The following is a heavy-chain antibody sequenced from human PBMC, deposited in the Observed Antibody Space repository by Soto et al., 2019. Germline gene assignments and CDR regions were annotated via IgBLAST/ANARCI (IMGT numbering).Heavy chain of an antibody. Sequence: GGSLRLSCAASGFTFSSYAMSWVRQAPGKGLEWVSAISGSGGSTYYADSVKGRFTISRDNSKNPLYLQMNSLRAEDTAVYYCAKDIFGEGVGATTPPHFDYWGQGTLVTVSS. CDR2: ISGSGGST. J-gene: IGHJ4*02. CDR1: GFTFSSYA. CDR3: AKDIFGEGVGATTPPHFDY. V-gene: IGHV3-23*01. D-gene: IGHD1-26*01.